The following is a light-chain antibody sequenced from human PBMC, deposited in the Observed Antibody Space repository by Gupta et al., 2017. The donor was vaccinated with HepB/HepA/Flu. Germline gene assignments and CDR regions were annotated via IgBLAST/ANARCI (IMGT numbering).Light chain of an antibody. CDR3: MQTLQTPGT. Sequence: LVLTECPPSLPVTPGEPASISCRSSQTLLHTTGYYYLDWYLQKPGQSPKLLIYLGSNRASEVPDRFSGSGSGTDFTLKISRVEAEDVGIYYCMQTLQTPGTFGQGTKVEIK. CDR1: QTLLHTTGYYY. V-gene: IGKV2-28*01. J-gene: IGKJ1*01. CDR2: LGS.